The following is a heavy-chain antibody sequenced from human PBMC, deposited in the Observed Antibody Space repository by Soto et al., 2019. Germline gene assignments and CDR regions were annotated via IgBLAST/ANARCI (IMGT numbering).Heavy chain of an antibody. J-gene: IGHJ4*01. V-gene: IGHV3-23*01. Sequence: EVQLLESGVGLVQPGGSLRLSCAASGFTFGNYGMVWVRQAPGKGLEWVSGVRGSGSSTYYTDSVKGRLTISRDNSKXXXXXXXXXXXXXXXXXXXXXXXXXXXXSYFFDSWGHGTLVTVSS. CDR1: GFTFGNYG. CDR2: VRGSGSST. CDR3: XXXXXXXXSYFFDS.